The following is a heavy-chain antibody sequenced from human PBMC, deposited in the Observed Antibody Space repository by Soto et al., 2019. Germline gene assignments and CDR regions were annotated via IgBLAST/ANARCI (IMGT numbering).Heavy chain of an antibody. Sequence: QVQLQQWGAGPLRPLETLSLTCGVSGGSFSGYYWAWIRQSPGKGLEWIGEINDRSSINYNPSLKSRVSISVDTSKNHYSLNLMSVTAADTAVYYCARECHDILTGPPWVWYFDLWGRGTLVTVSS. D-gene: IGHD3-9*01. CDR2: INDRSSI. CDR3: ARECHDILTGPPWVWYFDL. V-gene: IGHV4-34*01. J-gene: IGHJ2*01. CDR1: GGSFSGYY.